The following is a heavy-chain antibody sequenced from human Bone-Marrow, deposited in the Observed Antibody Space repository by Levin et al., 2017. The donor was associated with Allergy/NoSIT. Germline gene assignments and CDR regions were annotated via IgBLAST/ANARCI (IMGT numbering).Heavy chain of an antibody. CDR3: AGPRGGAFDI. J-gene: IGHJ3*02. CDR2: IKQDGSEK. V-gene: IGHV3-7*01. CDR1: GFTFNSYW. Sequence: GGSLRLSCAASGFTFNSYWMSWVRQAPGKGLEWVANIKQDGSEKYYVDSVKGRFTISRDNAKNSLYLQMDSLRDDDTAVYYCAGPRGGAFDIWGQGTMVTVSS. D-gene: IGHD3-10*01.